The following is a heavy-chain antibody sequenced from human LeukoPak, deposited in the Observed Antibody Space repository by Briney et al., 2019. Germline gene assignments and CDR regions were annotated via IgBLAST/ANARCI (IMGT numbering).Heavy chain of an antibody. CDR2: IIPIFGTA. V-gene: IGHV1-69*13. J-gene: IGHJ4*02. CDR3: ARYCSSTSCPHGY. CDR1: GGTFSSYA. D-gene: IGHD2-2*01. Sequence: SVKVSCKASGGTFSSYAISWVRQAPGQGLEWMGGIIPIFGTANYAQKFQGRVTITADESTSTAYMELSSLRSEDTAVYYCARYCSSTSCPHGYWGQGTLVTVSS.